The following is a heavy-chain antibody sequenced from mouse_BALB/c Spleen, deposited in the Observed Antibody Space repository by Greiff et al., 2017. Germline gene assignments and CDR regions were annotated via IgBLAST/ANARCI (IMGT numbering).Heavy chain of an antibody. Sequence: VQLQQSGAELARPGASVKMSCKASGYAFTNYLIEWVKQRPGQGLEWIGVINPGSGGTNYNEKFKGKATLTADKSSSTAYMQLSSLTSDDSAVYFCARSRGYYAMDYWGQGTSVTVSS. CDR1: GYAFTNYL. CDR2: INPGSGGT. J-gene: IGHJ4*01. V-gene: IGHV1-54*01. CDR3: ARSRGYYAMDY.